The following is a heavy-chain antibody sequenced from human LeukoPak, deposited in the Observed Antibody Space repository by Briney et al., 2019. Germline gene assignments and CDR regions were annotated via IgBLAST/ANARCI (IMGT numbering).Heavy chain of an antibody. Sequence: PGGSLRLSCTASGFTFSNYWMHWVRQGPGKGLVWVSNVNGDGTTTNHADSVKGRFTISRDNAKNTLYLQMNSLRAEDTAVYYCARQRTDYYDSSGYYTDYWGQGTLVTVSS. CDR2: VNGDGTTT. J-gene: IGHJ4*02. V-gene: IGHV3-74*01. CDR3: ARQRTDYYDSSGYYTDY. CDR1: GFTFSNYW. D-gene: IGHD3-22*01.